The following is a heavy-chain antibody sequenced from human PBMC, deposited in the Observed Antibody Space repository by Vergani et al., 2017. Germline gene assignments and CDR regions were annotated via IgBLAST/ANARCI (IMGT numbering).Heavy chain of an antibody. Sequence: QAQLQQWGAGLLKPSETLSLTCAIYGGSFNDYWWTWIRQPPGQGPEWIGEIRHDGITHYSPSLKSRVTISIDTSTHQFSLNLRSVTAADTAFYYFAREGYCTNGWCFTLFDVWGQGALVTVSS. CDR1: GGSFNDYW. V-gene: IGHV4-34*01. J-gene: IGHJ4*02. D-gene: IGHD2-8*01. CDR3: AREGYCTNGWCFTLFDV. CDR2: IRHDGIT.